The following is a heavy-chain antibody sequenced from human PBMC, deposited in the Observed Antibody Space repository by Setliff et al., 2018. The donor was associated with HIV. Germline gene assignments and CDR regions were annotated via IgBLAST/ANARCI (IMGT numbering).Heavy chain of an antibody. CDR1: GGSISSGGYY. CDR3: ARDGRLERGWSYAFDI. V-gene: IGHV4-31*03. D-gene: IGHD1-1*01. J-gene: IGHJ3*02. Sequence: PSETLSLTCTVSGGSISSGGYYWSWIRQHPGKGLEWIGYIYYSGSTYYNPSLKSRVTISVDTSKNQFSLKLSSVTAADTAVYYCARDGRLERGWSYAFDIWGQGTMVTVSS. CDR2: IYYSGST.